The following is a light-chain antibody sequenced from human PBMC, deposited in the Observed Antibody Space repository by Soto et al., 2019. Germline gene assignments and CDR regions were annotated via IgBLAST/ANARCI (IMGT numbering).Light chain of an antibody. CDR1: QRITTY. Sequence: IHMTQSPSSLSASVGDRVTITCRASQRITTYLKWYQQKPGKAPKLLISTASTLQGGVPSRFSGSGSGTDFTLTITTLQPEDFATYFCQQSYSTPDTFGRGTKLEIK. J-gene: IGKJ2*01. CDR3: QQSYSTPDT. CDR2: TAS. V-gene: IGKV1-39*01.